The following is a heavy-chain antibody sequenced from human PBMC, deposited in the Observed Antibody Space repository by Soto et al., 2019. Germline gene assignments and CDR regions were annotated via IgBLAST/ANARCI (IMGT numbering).Heavy chain of an antibody. J-gene: IGHJ6*02. D-gene: IGHD2-21*01. Sequence: QPGGSLRLSCAASGFTFSSYEMNWVRQAPGKGLEWVSYISSSGSTIYYADSVKGRFTISRDNAKNSLYLQMNSLRAEDTAVYYCATGIIVVAPRGMDVWGQGTTVTVSS. V-gene: IGHV3-48*03. CDR2: ISSSGSTI. CDR3: ATGIIVVAPRGMDV. CDR1: GFTFSSYE.